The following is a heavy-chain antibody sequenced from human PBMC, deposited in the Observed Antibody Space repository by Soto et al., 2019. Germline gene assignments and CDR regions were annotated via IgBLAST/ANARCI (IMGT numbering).Heavy chain of an antibody. Sequence: GASVKVSCKPSGYTLNTYYLHWVRQAPGQGLEWMGIIHPSGGGSTYAQKFLGRVTMTRDTSTSTVFMELSSLRSADTAVYYCARGGHIAVVPASFDYWGQGTLVTVSS. J-gene: IGHJ4*02. CDR1: GYTLNTYY. CDR2: IHPSGGGS. V-gene: IGHV1-46*02. D-gene: IGHD2-21*02. CDR3: ARGGHIAVVPASFDY.